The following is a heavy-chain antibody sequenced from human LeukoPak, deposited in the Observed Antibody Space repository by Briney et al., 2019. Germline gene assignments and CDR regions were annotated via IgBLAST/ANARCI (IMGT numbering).Heavy chain of an antibody. J-gene: IGHJ6*03. V-gene: IGHV4-38-2*02. D-gene: IGHD2-2*01. CDR2: IYHSGST. CDR1: GYSISSGYY. CDR3: ARQTKIVVVPAATYYYYYYMDV. Sequence: SETLSLTCTVSGYSISSGYYWGWIRQPPGKGLEWIGSIYHSGSTYYNPSLKSRVTISVDTSKNQFSLKLSSVTAADTAVYYCARQTKIVVVPAATYYYYYYMDVWGKGTTVTVSS.